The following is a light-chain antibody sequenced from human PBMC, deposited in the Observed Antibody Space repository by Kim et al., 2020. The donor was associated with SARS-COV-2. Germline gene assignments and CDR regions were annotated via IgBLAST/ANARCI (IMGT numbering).Light chain of an antibody. CDR1: QSVSSRY. Sequence: EIVLTQSPGTLSLSPGERATLSCRASQSVSSRYFAWYQQTPGQAPRLLLYAASSRATGIPDRFSGSGSGTDFTLTISRLEPEDFAVYYCQQYGSSPWTFGQGTKVDIK. CDR3: QQYGSSPWT. CDR2: AAS. J-gene: IGKJ1*01. V-gene: IGKV3-20*01.